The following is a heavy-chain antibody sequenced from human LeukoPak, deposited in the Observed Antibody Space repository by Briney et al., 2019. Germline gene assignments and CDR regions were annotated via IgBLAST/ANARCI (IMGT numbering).Heavy chain of an antibody. CDR1: GGSFSGYY. V-gene: IGHV4-34*01. CDR3: ARFIATTGFDH. J-gene: IGHJ4*02. D-gene: IGHD6-13*01. CDR2: INHSGST. Sequence: PSETLSLTCAVYGGSFSGYYWSWIRQPPGKGLEWIGEINHSGSTNYNPSLKSRVTISVDTSKNQFSLKLSSLTAADTAVYFCARFIATTGFDHWGQGTLVTVSS.